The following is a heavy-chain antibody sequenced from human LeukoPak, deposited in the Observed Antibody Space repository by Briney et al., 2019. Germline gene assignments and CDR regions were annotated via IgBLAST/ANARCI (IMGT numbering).Heavy chain of an antibody. D-gene: IGHD6-25*01. CDR3: AGGRDERSVFDY. V-gene: IGHV3-66*01. CDR2: ISSGART. Sequence: PGGSLRLSCAASAFTVSSNHMSWVRQAPGKGLEWVSLISSGARTYYADSVKGRFTISRDSSKNTLYPQMNSLRVEDTAVYYCAGGRDERSVFDYWGQGTLVTVSS. CDR1: AFTVSSNH. J-gene: IGHJ4*02.